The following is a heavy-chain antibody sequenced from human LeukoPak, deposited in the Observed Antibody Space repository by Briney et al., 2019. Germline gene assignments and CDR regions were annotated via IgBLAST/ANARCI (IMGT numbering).Heavy chain of an antibody. CDR3: ARAPNWKHFDY. CDR1: GGSFSGYY. V-gene: IGHV4-34*01. J-gene: IGHJ4*02. D-gene: IGHD1-1*01. Sequence: SETLSLTCAVYGGSFSGYYWSWIRQPPGKGLEWIGEINHSGSTNYNPSLKSRVTISVDTSKNQFSLKLSSVTAADTAVYYCARAPNWKHFDYWGQGTLVTVSS. CDR2: INHSGST.